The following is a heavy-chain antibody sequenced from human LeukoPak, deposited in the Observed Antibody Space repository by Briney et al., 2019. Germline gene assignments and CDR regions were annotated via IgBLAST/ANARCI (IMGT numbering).Heavy chain of an antibody. CDR1: GFTFSSYA. CDR2: ISESGGTT. J-gene: IGHJ4*02. D-gene: IGHD1-26*01. Sequence: GGSLRLSCAASGFTFSSYAMSWVRQAPGKGLEWVSAISESGGTTYYADSVKGRFTVSRDNSKNTLYLQMNSLRAEDTAVYYCARGTQWAYWGQGTLVTVSS. CDR3: ARGTQWAY. V-gene: IGHV3-23*01.